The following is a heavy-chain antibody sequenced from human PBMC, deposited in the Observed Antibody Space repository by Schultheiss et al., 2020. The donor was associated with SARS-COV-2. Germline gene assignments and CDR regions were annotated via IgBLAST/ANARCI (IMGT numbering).Heavy chain of an antibody. Sequence: LRLSCAASGFTFSSYAMSWVRQAPGKGLEWIGYIYYSGSTYYNPSLRSRVTISVDTSKNQFSLKLSSVTAADTAVYYCARDQEVYQAFDIWGQGTMVTV. CDR1: GFTFSSYA. CDR3: ARDQEVYQAFDI. V-gene: IGHV4-30-4*08. D-gene: IGHD5/OR15-5a*01. J-gene: IGHJ3*02. CDR2: IYYSGST.